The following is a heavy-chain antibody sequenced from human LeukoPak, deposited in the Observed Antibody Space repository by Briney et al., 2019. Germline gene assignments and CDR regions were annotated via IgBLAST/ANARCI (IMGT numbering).Heavy chain of an antibody. CDR3: ARHRASGSGCYYIRYFDY. D-gene: IGHD3-10*01. CDR2: IYPGDSDT. Sequence: GESLKISCNGPRYSFSIYWIGWVRQMPGKDLEWMGIIYPGDSDTRYSPSFQGQVTISADKSISTAYLQWSSLKASDSAMYYCARHRASGSGCYYIRYFDYWGQGTLATVSS. CDR1: RYSFSIYW. J-gene: IGHJ4*02. V-gene: IGHV5-51*01.